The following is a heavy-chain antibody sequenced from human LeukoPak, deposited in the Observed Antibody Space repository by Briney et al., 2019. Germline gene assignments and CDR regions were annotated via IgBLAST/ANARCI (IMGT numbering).Heavy chain of an antibody. CDR3: ARGDTVAARPGRFDY. CDR2: IHYSGST. D-gene: IGHD6-6*01. J-gene: IGHJ4*02. CDR1: GGSISRNTHY. Sequence: PSETLSLTCSASGGSISRNTHYCGWIRQPPGKGLEWIGSIHYSGSTYYNPSLKSRLTISVDTSKNQFSLKLSSVTAADTAVYYCARGDTVAARPGRFDYWGQGTLVTVSS. V-gene: IGHV4-39*07.